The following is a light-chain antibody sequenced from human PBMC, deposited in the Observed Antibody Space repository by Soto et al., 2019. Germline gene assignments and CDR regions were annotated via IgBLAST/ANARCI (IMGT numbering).Light chain of an antibody. Sequence: QSVLTQPASVSGSPGQSITISCTGTSSDVGAYKFVSWYQQHPGKVPTLMIHEGTKRPSGVSNRFSCSKSGNTATLTIAGLQPEDEANYYCCSYAGTSVGVFCGGTKLTVL. J-gene: IGLJ3*02. V-gene: IGLV2-23*01. CDR2: EGT. CDR1: SSDVGAYKF. CDR3: CSYAGTSVGV.